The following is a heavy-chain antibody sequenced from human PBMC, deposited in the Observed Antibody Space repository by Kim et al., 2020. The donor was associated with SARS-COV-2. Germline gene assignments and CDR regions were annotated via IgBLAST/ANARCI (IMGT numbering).Heavy chain of an antibody. J-gene: IGHJ6*02. D-gene: IGHD2-2*01. CDR1: GFTFSSYA. CDR2: ISYDGSNK. Sequence: GGSLRLSCAASGFTFSSYAMHWVRQAPGKGLEWVAVISYDGSNKYYADSVKGRFTISRDNSKNTLYLQMNSLRAEDTAVYYCAREERDCSSTSCYDYYGMDVWGQGTTVTVSS. CDR3: AREERDCSSTSCYDYYGMDV. V-gene: IGHV3-30*04.